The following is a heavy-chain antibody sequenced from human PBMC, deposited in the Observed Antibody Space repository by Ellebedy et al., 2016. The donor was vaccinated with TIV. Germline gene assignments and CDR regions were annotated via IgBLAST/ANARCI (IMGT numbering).Heavy chain of an antibody. J-gene: IGHJ4*02. CDR1: GFTFSSYA. CDR2: ISNTGSRT. D-gene: IGHD2-15*01. Sequence: GESLKISCAASGFTFSSYAMSWVRQAPGKGLEWVSTISNTGSRTYYADSVEGRFIISRDNSKKTLYLQMNSLRAEDTAVYYCAREGNPGGYFGYWGQGTLVTVSS. V-gene: IGHV3-23*01. CDR3: AREGNPGGYFGY.